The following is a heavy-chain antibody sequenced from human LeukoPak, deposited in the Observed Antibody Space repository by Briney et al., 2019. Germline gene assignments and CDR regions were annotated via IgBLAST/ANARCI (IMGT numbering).Heavy chain of an antibody. J-gene: IGHJ4*02. CDR3: ARDRSSGYAGSFDY. CDR2: ISSSSNTI. V-gene: IGHV3-48*02. D-gene: IGHD5-12*01. CDR1: GFSFSSYN. Sequence: GGSLRLSCAASGFSFSSYNMNWVRQATGKGLECVSYISSSSNTIYYADSVKGRFTISRDNAKNSLYLQMSSLRDEDTAVYYCARDRSSGYAGSFDYWGQGTLVTVSS.